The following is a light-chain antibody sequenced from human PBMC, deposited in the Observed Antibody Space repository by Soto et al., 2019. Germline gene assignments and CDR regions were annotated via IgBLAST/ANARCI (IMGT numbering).Light chain of an antibody. J-gene: IGKJ5*01. CDR2: QNS. CDR3: HQRQSWPRT. Sequence: EIVLTQAPATLFSFPGDRVTLSCRASQYINTRLAWYQHRPGQAPRLIIYQNSLRAAGIPARFSASGSGTDFTLTISEVQPEDFALYYCHQRQSWPRTFGQGTRLEIK. V-gene: IGKV3-11*01. CDR1: QYINTR.